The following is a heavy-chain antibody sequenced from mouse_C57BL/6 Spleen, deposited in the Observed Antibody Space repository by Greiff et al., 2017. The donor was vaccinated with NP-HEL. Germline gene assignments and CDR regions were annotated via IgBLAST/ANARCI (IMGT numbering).Heavy chain of an antibody. CDR2: ISDGGSYT. CDR3: AREDDYAYYFDY. Sequence: EVMLVESGGGLVKPGGSLKLSCAASGFTFSSYAMSWVRQTPEKRLEWVATISDGGSYTYYPDNVKGRFTISRDNAKNNLYLQMSHLKSEDTAMYYCAREDDYAYYFDYWGQVTTLTVSS. CDR1: GFTFSSYA. J-gene: IGHJ2*01. D-gene: IGHD2-4*01. V-gene: IGHV5-4*01.